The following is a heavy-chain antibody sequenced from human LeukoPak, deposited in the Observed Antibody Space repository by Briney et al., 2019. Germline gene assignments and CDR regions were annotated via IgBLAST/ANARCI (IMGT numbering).Heavy chain of an antibody. J-gene: IGHJ4*02. CDR1: GFTFSRYW. CDR2: IRGDAGDK. Sequence: GGSLRLSCADTGFTFSRYWMAWVRQAPGKGLEWVANIRGDAGDKGYADSVKGRFTISRDNGKNSLYLQMNSLTDEDTAVYYCARDVAGALDFWGQGTLLIVSS. CDR3: ARDVAGALDF. V-gene: IGHV3-7*01. D-gene: IGHD6-19*01.